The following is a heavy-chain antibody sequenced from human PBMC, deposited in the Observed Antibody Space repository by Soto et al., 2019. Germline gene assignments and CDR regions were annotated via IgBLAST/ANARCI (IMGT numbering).Heavy chain of an antibody. V-gene: IGHV1-69*13. Sequence: ASVKVSCKASGGTFSSYAISWVRQAPGQGLEWMGGIIPIFGTANYAQKFQGRVTITADESTSTAYMELNSLRAEDTAIYYCVRDRPGNYHFFDYWGQGNMVTVSS. CDR3: VRDRPGNYHFFDY. CDR2: IIPIFGTA. J-gene: IGHJ4*02. D-gene: IGHD3-10*01. CDR1: GGTFSSYA.